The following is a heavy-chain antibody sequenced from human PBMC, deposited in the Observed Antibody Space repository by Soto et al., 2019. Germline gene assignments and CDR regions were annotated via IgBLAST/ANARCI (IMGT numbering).Heavy chain of an antibody. D-gene: IGHD2-2*01. CDR2: ISGSGGST. J-gene: IGHJ5*02. Sequence: QPGGSLRLSCAASGFTFSSYAMSWVRQAPGKGLEWVSAISGSGGSTYYADSVKGRFTISRDNSKNTLYLQMNSLRAEDTAVYYCAKDPVVPRSESNWFDPWGQGTLVTVSS. V-gene: IGHV3-23*01. CDR1: GFTFSSYA. CDR3: AKDPVVPRSESNWFDP.